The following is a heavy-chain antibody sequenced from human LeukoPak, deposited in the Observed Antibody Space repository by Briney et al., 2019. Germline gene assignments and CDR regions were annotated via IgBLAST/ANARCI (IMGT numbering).Heavy chain of an antibody. J-gene: IGHJ4*02. D-gene: IGHD5-12*01. CDR2: ISYDGSNK. CDR3: ARENVDIVATDFDY. V-gene: IGHV3-30*03. CDR1: GFTFSSYG. Sequence: GRSLRLSCAASGFTFSSYGMHWVRQAPGKGLEWVAVISYDGSNKYYADPVEGRFTISRDNSKNTLYLQMNSLRAEDTAVYYCARENVDIVATDFDYWGRGTLVTVSS.